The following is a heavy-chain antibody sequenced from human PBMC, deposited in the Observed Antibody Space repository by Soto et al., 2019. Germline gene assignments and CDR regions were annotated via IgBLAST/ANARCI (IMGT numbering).Heavy chain of an antibody. V-gene: IGHV1-69*02. CDR1: GGTFSSYT. CDR3: ATVMTTAHYYYYMDV. Sequence: SVKVSCKASGGTFSSYTISWVRQAPGQGLEWMGRIIPILGIANYAQKFQGRVTITADKSTSTAYMELSSLRSEDTAVYYCATVMTTAHYYYYMDVWGKGTTVTVSS. CDR2: IIPILGIA. D-gene: IGHD4-17*01. J-gene: IGHJ6*03.